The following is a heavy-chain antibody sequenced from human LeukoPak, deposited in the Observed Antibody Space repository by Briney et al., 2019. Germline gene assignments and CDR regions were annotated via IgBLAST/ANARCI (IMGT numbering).Heavy chain of an antibody. CDR1: GFTFSTFS. J-gene: IGHJ3*02. CDR3: ARSSAYYNEADI. Sequence: GGSLRLSCAASGFTFSTFSMNWVRQAPGKGLEWVSYITGSSSPIYYADSVKGRFTISRDNAKNSVYLQMSSLRSEDTAMYYCARSSAYYNEADIWGQGTMVTVSS. V-gene: IGHV3-48*01. D-gene: IGHD1-26*01. CDR2: ITGSSSPI.